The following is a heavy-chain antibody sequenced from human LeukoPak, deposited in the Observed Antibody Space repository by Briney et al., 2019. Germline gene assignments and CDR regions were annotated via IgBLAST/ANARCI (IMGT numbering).Heavy chain of an antibody. Sequence: ASVNVAGKASGYSFTSYDITWVRHAPGQGLEWRGWVSAYPGNTNVAQKSQGRVAVTTNTSTSTVYTELRSLRSDNTAVYYWARENNPLVVGAAYPSLGYWGQGTMVTVSS. CDR1: GYSFTSYD. D-gene: IGHD2-15*01. J-gene: IGHJ4*02. CDR3: ARENNPLVVGAAYPSLGY. V-gene: IGHV1-18*01. CDR2: VSAYPGNT.